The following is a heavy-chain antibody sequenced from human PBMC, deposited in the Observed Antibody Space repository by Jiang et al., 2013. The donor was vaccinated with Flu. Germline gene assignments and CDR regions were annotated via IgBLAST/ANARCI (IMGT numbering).Heavy chain of an antibody. D-gene: IGHD4-17*01. Sequence: VKKPGASVKVSCKASGYSFASFHINWVRQAPGQGLEWMGWMNPDTGKTVYAERFQGRVTMTRDTSANTAYMDLSSLRSEDTAVYYCARDNGAYARWVAHWGQGTLVTVSS. CDR2: MNPDTGKT. CDR1: GYSFASFH. CDR3: ARDNGAYARWVAH. V-gene: IGHV1-8*01. J-gene: IGHJ4*02.